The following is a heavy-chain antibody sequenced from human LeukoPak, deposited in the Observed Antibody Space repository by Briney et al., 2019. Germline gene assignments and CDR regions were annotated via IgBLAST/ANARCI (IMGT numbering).Heavy chain of an antibody. D-gene: IGHD1-26*01. V-gene: IGHV1-18*01. CDR1: GYTFTSYG. J-gene: IGHJ4*02. CDR3: ARYSSGSYPTYYFDY. Sequence: ASVKVSCKASGYTFTSYGISWVRQAPGQGLEWMGWISAYNGNTNYAQKLQGRVTMTTDTSTSTAYMELRSLRSDDTAVYYCARYSSGSYPTYYFDYWGQGTLVTVSP. CDR2: ISAYNGNT.